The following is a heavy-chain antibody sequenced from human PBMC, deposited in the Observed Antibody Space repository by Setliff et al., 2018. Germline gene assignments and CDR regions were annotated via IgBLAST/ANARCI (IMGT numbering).Heavy chain of an antibody. CDR1: GYSFSDFY. Sequence: ASVKVSCKASGYSFSDFYMHWVRQVPGEGLEALGRIDPRDDFTVYAERSKDRLTITADTSTDTSYMEMSSPRFEDTAVYYCAIDYGPTGTPYHWGQGTPVTVSS. CDR3: AIDYGPTGTPYH. J-gene: IGHJ4*02. CDR2: IDPRDDFT. V-gene: IGHV1-69-2*01. D-gene: IGHD1-1*01.